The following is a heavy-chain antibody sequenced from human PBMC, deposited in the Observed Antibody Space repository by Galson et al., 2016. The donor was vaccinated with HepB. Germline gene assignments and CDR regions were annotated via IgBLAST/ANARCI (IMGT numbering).Heavy chain of an antibody. D-gene: IGHD3-22*01. CDR3: ARDPVRWAYYDSSRSFDY. Sequence: SLRLSCAASGFTVSSNYMSWVRLAPGKGLEWVSTISSGGRTNYADSVKGRFTISRDNSRNTLYLQMNSLKAEDTAVYYCARDPVRWAYYDSSRSFDYWGQGTLVTVSS. CDR2: ISSGGRT. J-gene: IGHJ4*02. V-gene: IGHV3-66*01. CDR1: GFTVSSNY.